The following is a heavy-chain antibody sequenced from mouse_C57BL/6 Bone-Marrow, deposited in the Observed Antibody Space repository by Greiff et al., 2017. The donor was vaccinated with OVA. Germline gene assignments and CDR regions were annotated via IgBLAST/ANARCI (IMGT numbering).Heavy chain of an antibody. CDR2: IYPRSGYT. CDR3: AYGPVFDD. Sequence: QVQLQQSGAELARPGASVKLSCKASGYTFTSYGISWVKQRTGQGLEWIGEIYPRSGYTYYNQKFKGKATLTADKSSSTAYMELRSLTSEDSAVYFCAYGPVFDDWGQGTTLTGSS. D-gene: IGHD1-1*02. V-gene: IGHV1-81*01. CDR1: GYTFTSYG. J-gene: IGHJ2*01.